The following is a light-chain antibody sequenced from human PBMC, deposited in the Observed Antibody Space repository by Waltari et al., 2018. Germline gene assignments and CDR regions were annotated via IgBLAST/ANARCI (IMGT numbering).Light chain of an antibody. CDR3: QSIDVDALT. V-gene: IGLV3-25*03. CDR2: KDT. Sequence: SFELTQPPSVSVSPGQTATIPCPVDVLPNQAVYCYQQKPGQAPVLLLYKDTERPSGIPERFSGSTSGTGTTVTLTIGGVQAEDEADYYCQSIDVDALTFGGGTKLTVL. CDR1: VLPNQA. J-gene: IGLJ2*01.